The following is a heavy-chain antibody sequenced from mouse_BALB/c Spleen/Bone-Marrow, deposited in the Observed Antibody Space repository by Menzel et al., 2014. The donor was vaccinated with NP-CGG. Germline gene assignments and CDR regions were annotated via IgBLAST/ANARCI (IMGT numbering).Heavy chain of an antibody. D-gene: IGHD1-2*01. CDR3: ARQELLRLSGFAY. CDR2: INPESSTI. V-gene: IGHV4-1*02. Sequence: EVKLVESGGGLVQPGGSLKFSCAASGFDFSRYWMSWVRQAPEKGLEWIGEINPESSTINYTPSLRDKFIISRDNAKNTLYLQMSKVRSQDSALYYCARQELLRLSGFAYWGQGTLVTVSA. J-gene: IGHJ3*01. CDR1: GFDFSRYW.